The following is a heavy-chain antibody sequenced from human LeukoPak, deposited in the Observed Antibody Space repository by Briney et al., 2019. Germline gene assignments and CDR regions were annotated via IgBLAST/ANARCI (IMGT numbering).Heavy chain of an antibody. CDR2: IHYSGSA. D-gene: IGHD5-18*01. Sequence: SETLSLTCTVSGGSISSNNHYWGWIRQPPGKGLEWIGSIHYSGSAYYNPSLKSRVTISVDSSKNQFSLKLTSVTAADTAVYFCARLGSLYNYSSFFDYWGQGTLGSVSS. CDR3: ARLGSLYNYSSFFDY. V-gene: IGHV4-39*01. CDR1: GGSISSNNHY. J-gene: IGHJ4*02.